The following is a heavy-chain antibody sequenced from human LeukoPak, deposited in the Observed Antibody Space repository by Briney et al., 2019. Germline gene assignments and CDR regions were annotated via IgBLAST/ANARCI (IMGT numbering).Heavy chain of an antibody. D-gene: IGHD3-10*01. V-gene: IGHV3-23*01. Sequence: GGSLRLSCAASEFTFRSYAMSWVRQAPGKGLEWVSHISGSGGSTYYADSVKGRFTISRDNSRNTLYLQMNSLRAEDTAVYYCAGGVDFDYWGQGTLVTVSS. CDR3: AGGVDFDY. CDR2: ISGSGGST. CDR1: EFTFRSYA. J-gene: IGHJ4*02.